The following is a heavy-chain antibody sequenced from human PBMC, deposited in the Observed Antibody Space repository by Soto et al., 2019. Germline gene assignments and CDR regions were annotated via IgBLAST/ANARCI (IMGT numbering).Heavy chain of an antibody. J-gene: IGHJ6*02. CDR1: GYTFTSYY. CDR2: INPSGGST. Sequence: ASVKVSCKASGYTFTSYYMHWVRQAPGQGLEWMGIINPSGGSTSYAQKFQGRVTMTRDTSTSTVYMELSSLRSEDTAVYYCARGFGTGLGELSLLYYYYYGMDVWGQGTTVTVSS. CDR3: ARGFGTGLGELSLLYYYYYGMDV. D-gene: IGHD3-16*02. V-gene: IGHV1-46*01.